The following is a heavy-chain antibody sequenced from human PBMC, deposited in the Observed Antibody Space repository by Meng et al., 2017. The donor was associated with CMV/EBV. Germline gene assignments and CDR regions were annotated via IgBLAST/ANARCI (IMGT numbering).Heavy chain of an antibody. Sequence: SETLSLTCTVSGGSISSSSYYWGWIRQPPGKGLEWIGSIYYSGSTYYNPSLKSRVTISVDTSKNQFSLKLSSVTAADTAVYYCARDTRTTWEPNWFDPWGQGTLVTVSS. D-gene: IGHD1-26*01. CDR1: GGSISSSSYY. V-gene: IGHV4-39*07. J-gene: IGHJ5*02. CDR3: ARDTRTTWEPNWFDP. CDR2: IYYSGST.